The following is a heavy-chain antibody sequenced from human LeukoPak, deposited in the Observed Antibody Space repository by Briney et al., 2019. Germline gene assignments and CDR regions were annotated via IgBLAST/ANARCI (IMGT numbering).Heavy chain of an antibody. J-gene: IGHJ3*01. V-gene: IGHV3-53*05. Sequence: GGSLRLSCAASGFTVSSNCMSWFRQAPGKGLEWVSVIYSGGSTYYADSVKGRFTISRDNAKNSLYLQMSSLRAEDMALYYCAKVMAAAGTKQFDDAFDVWGQGTMVTVSS. CDR3: AKVMAAAGTKQFDDAFDV. CDR2: IYSGGST. D-gene: IGHD6-13*01. CDR1: GFTVSSNC.